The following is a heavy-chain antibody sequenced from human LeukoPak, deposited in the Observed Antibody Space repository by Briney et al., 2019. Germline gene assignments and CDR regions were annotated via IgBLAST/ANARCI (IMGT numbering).Heavy chain of an antibody. CDR2: ISSSSSYI. V-gene: IGHV3-21*01. CDR1: GFTFSSYS. D-gene: IGHD6-19*01. CDR3: ARDTVAVAGTGYYYYYMDV. J-gene: IGHJ6*03. Sequence: GGSPRLSCAASGFTFSSYSMNWVRQAPGKGLEWVSSISSSSSYIYYADSVKGRFTISRDNAKNSLYLQMNSLRAEDTAVYYCARDTVAVAGTGYYYYYMDVWGKGTTVTVSS.